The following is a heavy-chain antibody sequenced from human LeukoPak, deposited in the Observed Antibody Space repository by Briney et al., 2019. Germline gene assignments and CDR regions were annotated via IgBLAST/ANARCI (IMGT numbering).Heavy chain of an antibody. D-gene: IGHD1-26*01. Sequence: SETLSPTCAVSGGSIFSSNWWGWVRHPPGKGREWIGEIYHSGSTNYNPSLKSRVTILLDKSKNQFSLKLSSVTAADTAVYYCARNKWEMGYYYGMDVWGQGATVTVYS. V-gene: IGHV4-4*02. J-gene: IGHJ6*02. CDR3: ARNKWEMGYYYGMDV. CDR2: IYHSGST. CDR1: GGSIFSSNW.